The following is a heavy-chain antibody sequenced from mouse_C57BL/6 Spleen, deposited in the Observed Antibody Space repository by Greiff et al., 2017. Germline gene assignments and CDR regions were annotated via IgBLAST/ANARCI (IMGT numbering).Heavy chain of an antibody. V-gene: IGHV1-82*01. D-gene: IGHD2-10*01. J-gene: IGHJ2*01. CDR1: GYAFSSSW. Sequence: QVQLKQSGPELVKPGASVKISCKASGYAFSSSWMNWVKQRPGKGLEWIGRIYPGDGDTNYNGKFKGKATLTADKSSSTAYMQLSSLTSEDSAVYFCAREGAYYGNYGYFDYWGQGTTLTVSS. CDR3: AREGAYYGNYGYFDY. CDR2: IYPGDGDT.